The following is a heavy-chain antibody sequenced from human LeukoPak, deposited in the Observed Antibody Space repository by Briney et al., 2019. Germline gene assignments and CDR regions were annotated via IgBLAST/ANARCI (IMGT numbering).Heavy chain of an antibody. Sequence: PSETLSLTCTVSGGSISSYYWSWIRQPPGKGLEWIGYVYYTGSTNYNPSLKSRVTIFEDKSKNQFSLRLSSVTVADTAVYYCARHFAYSSSSYFDYWGQGNLVTVSS. V-gene: IGHV4-59*08. J-gene: IGHJ4*02. CDR2: VYYTGST. CDR1: GGSISSYY. CDR3: ARHFAYSSSSYFDY. D-gene: IGHD6-6*01.